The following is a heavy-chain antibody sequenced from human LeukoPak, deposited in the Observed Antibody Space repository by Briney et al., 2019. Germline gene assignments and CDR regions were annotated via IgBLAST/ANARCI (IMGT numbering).Heavy chain of an antibody. CDR2: IVGSGSST. CDR3: AKWGDYDILTGYYDSDY. D-gene: IGHD3-9*01. J-gene: IGHJ4*02. CDR1: GFTFSNYA. V-gene: IGHV3-23*01. Sequence: GASLRPSCAASGFTFSNYAMSWVRQAPGKGLEWVSAIVGSGSSTYYADSVKGRFTISRDNSKNTLYLQLNRLRAEDTAVYYCAKWGDYDILTGYYDSDYWGQGTLVTVSS.